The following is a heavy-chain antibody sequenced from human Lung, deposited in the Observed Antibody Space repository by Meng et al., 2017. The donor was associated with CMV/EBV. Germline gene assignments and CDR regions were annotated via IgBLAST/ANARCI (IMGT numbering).Heavy chain of an antibody. Sequence: ASXXVSCKASGYTFTGYYMHWVRQAPGQGLEWMGWMNPYTGGTNYPQKFQGRVTITRDTSISTAYMDLSRLRSDDTAVYYCARVYYDTSGSSHYFAFWGPGKXVNSSS. CDR2: MNPYTGGT. D-gene: IGHD3-22*01. CDR1: GYTFTGYY. V-gene: IGHV1-2*02. J-gene: IGHJ4*02. CDR3: ARVYYDTSGSSHYFAF.